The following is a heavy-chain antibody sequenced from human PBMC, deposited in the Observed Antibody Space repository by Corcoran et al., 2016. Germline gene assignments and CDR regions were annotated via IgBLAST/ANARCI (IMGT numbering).Heavy chain of an antibody. Sequence: EVRLVESGGGLVQPGGSLRLSCAASGFTFSNYWMSWVRQTPGKGLEWVAYIKKDGSEKNYLDSAKGRFTISRENAKNSLYLQMNSLRAEDTAVYYCARGHYGMDVWGQGTTVTVSS. CDR1: GFTFSNYW. J-gene: IGHJ6*02. CDR3: ARGHYGMDV. V-gene: IGHV3-7*03. CDR2: IKKDGSEK.